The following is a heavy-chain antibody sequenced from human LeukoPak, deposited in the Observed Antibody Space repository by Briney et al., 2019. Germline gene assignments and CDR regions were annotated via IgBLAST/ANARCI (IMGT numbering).Heavy chain of an antibody. J-gene: IGHJ4*02. V-gene: IGHV3-53*04. CDR2: IYSGGDT. D-gene: IGHD6-13*01. CDR3: ARLKRAAGANPLDY. Sequence: GGSLRLSCEASGFTVSSNYMNWVRQAPGKGLEWVSIIYSGGDTFYADSVKGRFTISRHSSENTVYLQMNSLRAEDTAVYYCARLKRAAGANPLDYWGQGTLVTVSS. CDR1: GFTVSSNY.